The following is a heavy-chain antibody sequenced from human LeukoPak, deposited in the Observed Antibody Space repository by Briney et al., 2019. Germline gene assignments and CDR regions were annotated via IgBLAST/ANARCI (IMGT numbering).Heavy chain of an antibody. CDR1: GFTLSDYY. CDR2: ISSSGRSI. J-gene: IGHJ3*02. D-gene: IGHD2-15*01. Sequence: PGGSLRLSCAVSGFTLSDYYMSWLRQAPGKGLEWVSYISSSGRSIYYADSVKGRFTTSRDKAKNALYLEMNSLRAEDMAVYYCARVFCSGGSCYSVPDAFDIWGQGTMVTVSS. V-gene: IGHV3-11*04. CDR3: ARVFCSGGSCYSVPDAFDI.